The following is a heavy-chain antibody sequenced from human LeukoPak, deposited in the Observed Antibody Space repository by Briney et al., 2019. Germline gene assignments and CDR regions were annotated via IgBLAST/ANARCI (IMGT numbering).Heavy chain of an antibody. CDR1: GGSISSHY. CDR3: ARIGPAAAGTSWFDP. V-gene: IGHV4-59*11. D-gene: IGHD6-13*01. J-gene: IGHJ5*02. Sequence: SETLSLTCTVSGGSISSHYWSWIRQPPGKGLEWIGYIYYSGSTNYNPSLKSRVTISVDTSKSQFSLKLSSVTAADTAVYYCARIGPAAAGTSWFDPWGQGTLVTVSS. CDR2: IYYSGST.